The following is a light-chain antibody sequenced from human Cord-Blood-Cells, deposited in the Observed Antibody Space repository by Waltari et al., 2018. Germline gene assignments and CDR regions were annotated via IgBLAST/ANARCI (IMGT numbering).Light chain of an antibody. Sequence: QSALTQPRSVSWSPGQSVPISCTGTSSDVGRYHYFSWYQQLPGKAPKLMIYDFSKRPSGVPERFSGSKSGNAASLTISGLQAEDEADYYCCSYAGSYNYVFGTGTKVTVL. CDR2: DFS. V-gene: IGLV2-11*01. J-gene: IGLJ1*01. CDR1: SSDVGRYHY. CDR3: CSYAGSYNYV.